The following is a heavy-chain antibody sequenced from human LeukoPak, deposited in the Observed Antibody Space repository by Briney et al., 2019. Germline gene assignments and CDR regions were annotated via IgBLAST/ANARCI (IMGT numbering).Heavy chain of an antibody. CDR2: IYSGGST. D-gene: IGHD6-19*01. V-gene: IGHV3-53*01. CDR3: ARAYSSGWYGVDY. Sequence: GGSLRLSCAASGFTVSSNYMSWVRQAPGKGLEWVSVIYSGGSTYYADSVKGRFTISRDNAKNSLYLQMNSLRAEDTAVYYCARAYSSGWYGVDYWGQGTLVTVSS. CDR1: GFTVSSNY. J-gene: IGHJ4*02.